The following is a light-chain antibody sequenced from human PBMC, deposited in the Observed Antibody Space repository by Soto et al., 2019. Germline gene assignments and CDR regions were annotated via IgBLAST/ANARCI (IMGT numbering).Light chain of an antibody. CDR3: QSYDSSLSGVV. V-gene: IGLV1-40*01. CDR2: GNS. J-gene: IGLJ2*01. Sequence: QSALTQPPSVSGAPGQRVTISCTGSSSNIGAGYDVHWYQQLPGTAPKLLIYGNSNRPSGVPDRFSGSKSGTSASLAITGLQAEDEADYYCQSYDSSLSGVVFGGGTKVTLL. CDR1: SSNIGAGYD.